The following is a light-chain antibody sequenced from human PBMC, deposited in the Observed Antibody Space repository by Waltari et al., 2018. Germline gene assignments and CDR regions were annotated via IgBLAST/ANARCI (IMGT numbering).Light chain of an antibody. J-gene: IGLJ1*01. Sequence: QSVLTQPPSVSATPGQKVTFSCSGSSPNIGTEYVFWYHQVPGTAPKLLIYNTYQRPSGIPDRFSGSKSGTSATLDITGLQTTDEAHYYCGTWDTSLTAHVFGTGTEVTVL. CDR3: GTWDTSLTAHV. V-gene: IGLV1-51*01. CDR1: SPNIGTEY. CDR2: NTY.